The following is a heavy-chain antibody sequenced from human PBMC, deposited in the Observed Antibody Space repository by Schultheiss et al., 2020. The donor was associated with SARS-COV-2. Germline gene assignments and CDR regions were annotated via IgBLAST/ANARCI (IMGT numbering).Heavy chain of an antibody. V-gene: IGHV3-7*03. CDR1: GFTVSSNY. Sequence: GSLRLSCAASGFTVSSNYMSWVRQAPGKGLEWVANIKQDGSEKYYVDSVKGRFTISRDNAKNSLYLQMNSLRAEDTAVYYCASSIQGGSEVYWGQGTLVTVSS. D-gene: IGHD1-26*01. J-gene: IGHJ4*02. CDR3: ASSIQGGSEVY. CDR2: IKQDGSEK.